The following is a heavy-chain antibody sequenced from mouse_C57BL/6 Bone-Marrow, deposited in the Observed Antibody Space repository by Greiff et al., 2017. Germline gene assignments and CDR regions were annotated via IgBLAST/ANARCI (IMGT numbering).Heavy chain of an antibody. J-gene: IGHJ2*01. Sequence: QVQLQQPGAELVMPGASVKLSCKASGYTFTSYWMPWVKQRPGQGLEWIGEIDPSDSYTNYHQKFKGKSTLTVDKSSSTAYMQLSSLTSEDSAVYCCARETPLTAVVQYYFDYWGQGTTLTVSS. V-gene: IGHV1-69*01. D-gene: IGHD1-1*01. CDR2: IDPSDSYT. CDR1: GYTFTSYW. CDR3: ARETPLTAVVQYYFDY.